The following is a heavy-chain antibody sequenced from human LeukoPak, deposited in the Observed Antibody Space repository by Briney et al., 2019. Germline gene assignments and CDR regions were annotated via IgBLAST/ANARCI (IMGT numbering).Heavy chain of an antibody. D-gene: IGHD6-19*01. V-gene: IGHV1-18*01. Sequence: ASVKVSCKASGYTLTSYGISWVRQAPGQGLEWMGWISTYNGNTNYAQKLQGRVSMTTDTSTSTAYMELRSLRSDDTAVYYCARSSLAVAGSVFDYWGQGTLVTVS. CDR3: ARSSLAVAGSVFDY. CDR1: GYTLTSYG. CDR2: ISTYNGNT. J-gene: IGHJ4*02.